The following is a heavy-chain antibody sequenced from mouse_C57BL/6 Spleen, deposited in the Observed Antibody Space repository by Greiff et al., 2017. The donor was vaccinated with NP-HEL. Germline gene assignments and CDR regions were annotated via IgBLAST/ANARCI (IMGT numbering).Heavy chain of an antibody. J-gene: IGHJ4*01. D-gene: IGHD2-4*01. CDR3: ARYTEYDYVDYYAMDY. Sequence: QVQLQQPGTELVKPGASVKLSCTASGYTFTSYWMHWVKQRPGQGLEWIGNINPSNGGTNYNEKFKSKATLTVDKSSSTAYMQLSSLTSEDSAVYYCARYTEYDYVDYYAMDYWGQGTSVTVSS. CDR1: GYTFTSYW. V-gene: IGHV1-53*01. CDR2: INPSNGGT.